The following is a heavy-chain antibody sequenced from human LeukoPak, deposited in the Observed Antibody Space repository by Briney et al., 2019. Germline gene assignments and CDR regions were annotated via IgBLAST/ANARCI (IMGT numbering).Heavy chain of an antibody. D-gene: IGHD1-14*01. CDR2: IKQDGSEK. J-gene: IGHJ4*02. V-gene: IGHV3-7*04. CDR3: ARARYNTRGLFDS. CDR1: GFTFNSHW. Sequence: GESLRLSCAASGFTFNSHWMTWVRQAPGKGLEWVASIKQDGSEKYYVDSVKGRFTVSRDNAKNSLYLQMDSPRAEDTAVYYCARARYNTRGLFDSWGQGTLVTVSS.